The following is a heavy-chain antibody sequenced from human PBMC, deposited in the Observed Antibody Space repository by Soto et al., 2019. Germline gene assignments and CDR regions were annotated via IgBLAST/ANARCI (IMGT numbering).Heavy chain of an antibody. CDR2: MNPYTGNT. J-gene: IGHJ1*01. Sequence: ASVQVSCTSSGYTFSSCDIHWVRQATGQGLEWMGWMNPYTGNTGYAQKFQGRVTMTRNTSISTAYLDVSSLRSEDTAVYYCTRRKERSGPHYCDSWGPGHLPSGSA. D-gene: IGHD3-9*01. V-gene: IGHV1-8*01. CDR1: GYTFSSCD. CDR3: TRRKERSGPHYCDS.